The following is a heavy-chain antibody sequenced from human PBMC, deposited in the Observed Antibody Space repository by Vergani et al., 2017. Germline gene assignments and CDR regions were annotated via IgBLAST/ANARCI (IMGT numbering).Heavy chain of an antibody. Sequence: EVQLLESGGSLKQPGGSVRLSCAASGFTFSTYAMHWVRQAPGKGLEWVSALTGGGGSTYYADSFKGRFIISRYNSRDTLYLLMNSLRPEDTATYYCVKDAGSYENFFDSWGQGTLVTVSS. CDR3: VKDAGSYENFFDS. V-gene: IGHV3-23*01. D-gene: IGHD1-26*01. J-gene: IGHJ4*02. CDR1: GFTFSTYA. CDR2: LTGGGGST.